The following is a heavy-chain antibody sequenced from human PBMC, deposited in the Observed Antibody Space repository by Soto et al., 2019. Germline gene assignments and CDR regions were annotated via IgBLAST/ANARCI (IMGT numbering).Heavy chain of an antibody. V-gene: IGHV3-72*01. D-gene: IGHD3-10*01. Sequence: EVQLVESGGGLVQPGGSLRLSCAASGFTFSDHYMDWVRQAPGKELEWVGRTGNKANSYTTEYAASVKDRFTISRDDSKNSFFRQMNSLKTEDTAVYYCTTPRDTESYSAYNVWGQGTMVTVSS. CDR2: TGNKANSYTT. J-gene: IGHJ3*01. CDR1: GFTFSDHY. CDR3: TTPRDTESYSAYNV.